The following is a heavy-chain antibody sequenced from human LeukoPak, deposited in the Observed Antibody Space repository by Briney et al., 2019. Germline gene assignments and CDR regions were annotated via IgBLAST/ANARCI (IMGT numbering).Heavy chain of an antibody. V-gene: IGHV4-39*01. Sequence: SETLSLTCTVSGGSIYSSLYYWGWIRQPPGKGLEWIGSIYFSGSSYYNPSLKSRVTMSVATSKNQFSLKLNSVTAADTAVYYWARNGDRSGHYLDYWGKGTLVTVSS. CDR1: GGSIYSSLYY. CDR2: IYFSGSS. CDR3: ARNGDRSGHYLDY. J-gene: IGHJ4*02. D-gene: IGHD3-10*01.